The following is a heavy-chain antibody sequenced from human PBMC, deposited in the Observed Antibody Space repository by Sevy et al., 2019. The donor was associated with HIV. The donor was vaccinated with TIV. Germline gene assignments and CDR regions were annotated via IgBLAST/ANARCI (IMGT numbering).Heavy chain of an antibody. CDR3: ARHVYYYDSSGYYSIDS. CDR2: IYPGDSNT. Sequence: GGSLRLSCKGSGYSFTKFWIGWARQMPGKGLEWMGIIYPGDSNTRYSPSFQGQVTISADKSISTAYLQWSGLKASDTAMYYCARHVYYYDSSGYYSIDSWGQGTPVTVSS. CDR1: GYSFTKFW. J-gene: IGHJ4*02. V-gene: IGHV5-51*01. D-gene: IGHD3-22*01.